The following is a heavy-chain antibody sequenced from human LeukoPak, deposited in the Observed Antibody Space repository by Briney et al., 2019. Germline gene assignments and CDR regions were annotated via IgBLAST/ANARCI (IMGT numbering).Heavy chain of an antibody. CDR3: ARDLGPSYWYFDL. CDR1: GFTFSSYW. Sequence: GGSLRLSCAASGFTFSSYWMSWVRQAPGKGLEWVANIKQDGSEKYYVDSVKGRFTISRDNAKNSLYLQMNSLRAEDTAVYYCARDLGPSYWYFDLWGRGTLVTVSS. V-gene: IGHV3-7*01. J-gene: IGHJ2*01. CDR2: IKQDGSEK.